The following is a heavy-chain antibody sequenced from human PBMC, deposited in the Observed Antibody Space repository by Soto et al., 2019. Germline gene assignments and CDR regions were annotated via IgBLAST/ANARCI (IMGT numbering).Heavy chain of an antibody. CDR3: ARDRV. CDR1: VFTFSNYA. J-gene: IGHJ4*02. CDR2: VSPDGSKN. V-gene: IGHV3-30*03. Sequence: QSWGSLRLSGAASVFTFSNYAMNWVRQAPGKGLEWVAVVSPDGSKNLHADSVKGRFAISRDNSKNTLSLQMNNLRPEDTAIYYCARDRVWGQGTRVTVSS.